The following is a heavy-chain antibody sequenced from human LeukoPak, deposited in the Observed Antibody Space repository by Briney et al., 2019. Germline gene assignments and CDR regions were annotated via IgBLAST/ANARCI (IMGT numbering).Heavy chain of an antibody. J-gene: IGHJ3*02. CDR3: ARRGIAVAEDAFDI. CDR2: ISAYNGNT. D-gene: IGHD6-19*01. Sequence: ASVKVSCKASGYTFTSYGISWVRQAPGQGLEWMGWISAYNGNTNYAQKLQGGVTMTTDTSTSTAYMELRSLRSDDTAVYYCARRGIAVAEDAFDIWGQGTMVTVSS. CDR1: GYTFTSYG. V-gene: IGHV1-18*01.